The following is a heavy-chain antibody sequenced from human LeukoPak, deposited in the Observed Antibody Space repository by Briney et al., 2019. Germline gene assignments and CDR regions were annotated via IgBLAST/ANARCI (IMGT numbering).Heavy chain of an antibody. D-gene: IGHD1/OR15-1a*01. J-gene: IGHJ2*01. Sequence: SETLSLTCAVSGGSISSDNWWSWVRQPPGKGLEWIGEIFHSGSTNYNPSLKSRVTMSVDKSKTQFSLKLSSVTAADTAVYYCARGPWNKRYFDLWGRGTLVTVSS. CDR3: ARGPWNKRYFDL. CDR2: IFHSGST. V-gene: IGHV4-4*02. CDR1: GGSISSDNW.